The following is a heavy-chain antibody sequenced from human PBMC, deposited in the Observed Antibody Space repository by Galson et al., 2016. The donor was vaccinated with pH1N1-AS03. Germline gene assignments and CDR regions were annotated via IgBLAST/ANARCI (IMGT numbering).Heavy chain of an antibody. CDR2: ISGNGFST. CDR1: GFTFSSYA. V-gene: IGHV3-64*01. J-gene: IGHJ4*02. Sequence: SLRLSCAVGGFTFSSYAMFWFRQAPGKGLEYVSAISGNGFSTYYANSVKDRFTVSRDNSKNTLYLQMGSLRVEDMAVYYCARGPVSYANYWFPPPDYWGQGTLVTVSS. D-gene: IGHD4/OR15-4a*01. CDR3: ARGPVSYANYWFPPPDY.